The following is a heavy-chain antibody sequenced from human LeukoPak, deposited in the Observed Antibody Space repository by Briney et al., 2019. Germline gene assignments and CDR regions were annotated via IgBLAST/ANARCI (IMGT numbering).Heavy chain of an antibody. D-gene: IGHD2-15*01. J-gene: IGHJ3*02. CDR1: GYTFTSYA. CDR3: ARAVVVAATFRGKNAFDI. V-gene: IGHV1-3*03. CDR2: INAGNGNT. Sequence: ASVKVSCKASGYTFTSYAMHWVRQAPGQRLEWMGWINAGNGNTKYSQEFQGRVTITRDTSASTAYMELSSLRSEDMAVYYCARAVVVAATFRGKNAFDIWGQGTMVTVSS.